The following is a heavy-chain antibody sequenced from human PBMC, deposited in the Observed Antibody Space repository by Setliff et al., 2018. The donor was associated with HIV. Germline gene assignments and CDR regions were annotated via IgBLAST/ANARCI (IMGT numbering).Heavy chain of an antibody. J-gene: IGHJ6*02. CDR1: GFTVSRFY. D-gene: IGHD2-15*01. CDR2: IWYDGSNK. CDR3: ARATLGVCSGGSCFGGMDV. V-gene: IGHV3-33*08. Sequence: GGSLRLSCAASGFTVSRFYMSWVRQAPGKGLEWVAVIWYDGSNKYYADSVKGRFTISRDNSKNTLYLQMNSLRAEDTAVYYCARATLGVCSGGSCFGGMDVWGQGTTVTVSS.